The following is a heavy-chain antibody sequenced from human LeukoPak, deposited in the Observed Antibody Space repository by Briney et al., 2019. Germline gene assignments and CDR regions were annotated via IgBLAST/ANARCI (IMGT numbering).Heavy chain of an antibody. CDR3: AEGRRVGATTDY. Sequence: GGSLRLSCAASGFAFSSYAMSWVRQAPGKGLEWVSAISGSGGSTYYADSVKGRFTISRDNSKNTLYLQMNSLRAEDTAVYYCAEGRRVGATTDYWGQGTLVTVSS. CDR2: ISGSGGST. CDR1: GFAFSSYA. D-gene: IGHD1-26*01. J-gene: IGHJ4*02. V-gene: IGHV3-23*01.